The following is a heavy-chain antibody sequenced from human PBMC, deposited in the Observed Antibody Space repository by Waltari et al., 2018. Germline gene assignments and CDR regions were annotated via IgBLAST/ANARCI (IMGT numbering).Heavy chain of an antibody. Sequence: EVQLVESGGGLVQPGGSLRLSCAASGFTFSSYWMSWVRQAPGKGLEWGANIKQDGSEKYYVDSVKGRFTISRDNAKNSLYLQRNSLRAEDTAVYYCARVVGGIAVAGSAFDIWGQGTMVTVSS. D-gene: IGHD6-19*01. CDR2: IKQDGSEK. CDR1: GFTFSSYW. CDR3: ARVVGGIAVAGSAFDI. J-gene: IGHJ3*02. V-gene: IGHV3-7*01.